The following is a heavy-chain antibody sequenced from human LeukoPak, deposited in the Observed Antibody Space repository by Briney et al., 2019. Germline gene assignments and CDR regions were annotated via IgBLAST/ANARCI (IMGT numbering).Heavy chain of an antibody. V-gene: IGHV3-15*01. CDR3: TGDYGDYGVDY. CDR2: IKSKTDGGTT. Sequence: PGGSLRLSCAASGFTFSNAWMSWVRQAPGKGLEWVGRIKSKTDGGTTDYAAPVKGRFTISRDDSKSTLYLQMNSLKTEDTAVYYCTGDYGDYGVDYWGQGTLVTVSS. J-gene: IGHJ4*02. CDR1: GFTFSNAW. D-gene: IGHD4-17*01.